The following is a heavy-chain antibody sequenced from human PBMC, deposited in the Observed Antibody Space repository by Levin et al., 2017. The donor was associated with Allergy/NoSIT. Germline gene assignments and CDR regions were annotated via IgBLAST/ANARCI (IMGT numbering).Heavy chain of an antibody. J-gene: IGHJ5*02. CDR2: ISGSGGSL. D-gene: IGHD5/OR15-5a*01. Sequence: GGSLRLSCTASGFTFSSYDMSWVRQAPGKGLEWVSGISGSGGSLYYADSVKGRFTISRDNSKNTLYLQMNSLRADDTAIYYCAQPFNVYGGYRWFDTWGQGTLVTVSS. V-gene: IGHV3-23*01. CDR1: GFTFSSYD. CDR3: AQPFNVYGGYRWFDT.